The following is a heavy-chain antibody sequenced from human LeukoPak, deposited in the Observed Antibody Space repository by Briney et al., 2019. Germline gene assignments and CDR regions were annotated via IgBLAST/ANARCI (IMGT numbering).Heavy chain of an antibody. D-gene: IGHD3-22*01. J-gene: IGHJ4*02. CDR1: GYTFTSYD. CDR2: MNPNSGNT. CDR3: ARARQYYDSSGYYYVFDY. V-gene: IGHV1-8*01. Sequence: GASVKVSCKASGYTFTSYDINWVRQATGRGLEWMGWMNPNSGNTGYAQKFQGRVTMTRNTSISTAYMELSSLRSEDTAVYYCARARQYYDSSGYYYVFDYWGQGTLVTVSS.